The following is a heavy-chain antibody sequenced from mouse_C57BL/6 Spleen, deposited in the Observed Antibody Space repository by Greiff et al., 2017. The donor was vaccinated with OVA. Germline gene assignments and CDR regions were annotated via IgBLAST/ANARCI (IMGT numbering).Heavy chain of an antibody. V-gene: IGHV1-50*01. CDR2: IDPSDSYT. CDR3: ARAYRDKDY. D-gene: IGHD2-14*01. Sequence: QVQLQQPGAELVKPGASVKLSCKASGYTFTSYWMQWVKQRPGQGLEWIGEIDPSDSYTNYNQKFKGKATLTVDTSSSTAYMQLSSLTSEDAAVYYCARAYRDKDYWGQGTTLTVSS. J-gene: IGHJ2*01. CDR1: GYTFTSYW.